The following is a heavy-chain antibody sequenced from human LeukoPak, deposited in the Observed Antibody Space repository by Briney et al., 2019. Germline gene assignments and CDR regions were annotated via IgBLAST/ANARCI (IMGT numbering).Heavy chain of an antibody. Sequence: GGSLRLSCAASGFTFSSYAMHWVRQAPGKGLEWVAVISYDGSNKYYADSVKGRFTISRDNSKNTLYLQMNSLRAEDTAVYYCARGRRSLPTKNVDTAMVTGYFDYWGQGTLVTVSS. J-gene: IGHJ4*02. CDR2: ISYDGSNK. CDR1: GFTFSSYA. CDR3: ARGRRSLPTKNVDTAMVTGYFDY. D-gene: IGHD5-18*01. V-gene: IGHV3-30-3*01.